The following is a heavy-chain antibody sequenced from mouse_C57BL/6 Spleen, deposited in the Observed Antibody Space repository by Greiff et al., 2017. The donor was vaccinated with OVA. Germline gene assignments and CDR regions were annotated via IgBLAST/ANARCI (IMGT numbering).Heavy chain of an antibody. Sequence: EVQLQQSGPELVKPGASVKISCKASGYSFTGYYMNWVKQSPEKSLEWIGEINPSTGGTTYNQKFKAKATLTVDKSSSTAYMQLKSLTSEDSAVYYGARSGNWAVYAMDYWGQGTSVTVSS. CDR3: ARSGNWAVYAMDY. V-gene: IGHV1-42*01. CDR2: INPSTGGT. D-gene: IGHD4-1*01. CDR1: GYSFTGYY. J-gene: IGHJ4*01.